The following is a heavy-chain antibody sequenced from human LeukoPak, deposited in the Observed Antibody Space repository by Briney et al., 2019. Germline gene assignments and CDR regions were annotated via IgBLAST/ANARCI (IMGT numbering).Heavy chain of an antibody. CDR2: ISGSGSHA. J-gene: IGHJ5*02. Sequence: GWSLRLSCAASGFSFGSYAMGWTRQAPGQGLEWVSAISGSGSHANYAESVKGRFTISRDNSKNTLYLQMHSLIAADTAVYYCGSGLVGMTVPWGQGTLVTVSS. CDR1: GFSFGSYA. CDR3: GSGLVGMTVP. V-gene: IGHV3-23*01. D-gene: IGHD1-26*01.